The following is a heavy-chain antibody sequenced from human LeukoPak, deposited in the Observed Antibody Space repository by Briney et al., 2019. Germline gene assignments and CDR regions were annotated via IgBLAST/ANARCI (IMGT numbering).Heavy chain of an antibody. V-gene: IGHV1-18*01. CDR2: VSPYNGKT. Sequence: ASVKVSCKASGYTFTNYDLSWVRQAPGQGLEWMGWVSPYNGKTNYTQTLQGRVTMTTDTSTTTAYMELRGLRFNDTAVYYCARAGSGSGWYFDYWGQGTLVTVSS. CDR1: GYTFTNYD. D-gene: IGHD6-19*01. CDR3: ARAGSGSGWYFDY. J-gene: IGHJ4*02.